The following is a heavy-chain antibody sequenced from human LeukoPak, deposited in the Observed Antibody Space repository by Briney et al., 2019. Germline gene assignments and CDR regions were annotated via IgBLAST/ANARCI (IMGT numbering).Heavy chain of an antibody. Sequence: PSETLSLTCTVSGGSISSYYWSWIRQPPGKGLEWIGYIYYSGSTNYNPSLKSRVTISVDTSKNQFSLKLSSVTAADTAVYYCARAGGRREGYNTLEAFDYWGQGTLVTVSS. CDR1: GGSISSYY. CDR2: IYYSGST. D-gene: IGHD5-24*01. V-gene: IGHV4-59*01. CDR3: ARAGGRREGYNTLEAFDY. J-gene: IGHJ4*02.